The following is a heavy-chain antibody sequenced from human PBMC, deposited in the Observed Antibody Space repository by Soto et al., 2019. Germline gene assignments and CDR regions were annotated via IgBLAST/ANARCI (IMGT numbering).Heavy chain of an antibody. Sequence: PGESLKISCRTSGYRFTSYWIAWVRQMPGKGLEWMGIIFPSDSDTRYSPSFQGQVTISADRSTSTVFLQWASLKASDTAVYFCARKDKSGYFNWFDPWGQGTLVTVAS. CDR2: IFPSDSDT. CDR1: GYRFTSYW. V-gene: IGHV5-51*01. CDR3: ARKDKSGYFNWFDP. D-gene: IGHD3-22*01. J-gene: IGHJ5*02.